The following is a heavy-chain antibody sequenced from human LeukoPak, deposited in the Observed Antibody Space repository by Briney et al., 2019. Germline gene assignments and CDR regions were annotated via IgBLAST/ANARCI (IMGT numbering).Heavy chain of an antibody. CDR2: ISYNGNT. V-gene: IGHV4-59*08. J-gene: IGHJ4*02. CDR1: GGSISSFC. Sequence: PSETLSVSCSVSGGSISSFCWSWIRQPPGKGLEWIGYISYNGNTNYNPSLKSRVTISVDTSKHQFSLKLTAVTAADTAVYYCARTDYDILTGFPHFLFDYWGQGTLVTVSS. CDR3: ARTDYDILTGFPHFLFDY. D-gene: IGHD3-9*01.